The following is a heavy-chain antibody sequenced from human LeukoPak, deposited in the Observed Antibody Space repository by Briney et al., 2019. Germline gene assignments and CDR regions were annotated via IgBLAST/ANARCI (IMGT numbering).Heavy chain of an antibody. D-gene: IGHD1-26*01. CDR1: GYTLTELS. Sequence: ASVKVSCKVSGYTLTELSMHWVRQAPGQRLEWMGWINAGNGNTKYSQKFQGRVTITRDTSASTAYMELSSLRSEDTAVYYCARAEVGATDYWGQGTLVTVSS. CDR2: INAGNGNT. CDR3: ARAEVGATDY. V-gene: IGHV1-3*01. J-gene: IGHJ4*02.